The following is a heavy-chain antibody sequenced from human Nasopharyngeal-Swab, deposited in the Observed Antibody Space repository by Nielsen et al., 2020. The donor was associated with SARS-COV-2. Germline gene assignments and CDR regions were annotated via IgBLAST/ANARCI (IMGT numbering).Heavy chain of an antibody. D-gene: IGHD3-10*01. CDR1: GYTFPSYY. V-gene: IGHV1-46*01. CDR2: INHSGGST. J-gene: IGHJ4*02. CDR3: AREVRDTMVRGVIIDY. Sequence: ASVKVSCKASGYTFPSYYMHWVRQAPGQGLEWMGLINHSGGSTSNAQKFQGRVTMTRDTSTSTVYMELSSLRSEDTAVYYCAREVRDTMVRGVIIDYWGQRTLVTVSS.